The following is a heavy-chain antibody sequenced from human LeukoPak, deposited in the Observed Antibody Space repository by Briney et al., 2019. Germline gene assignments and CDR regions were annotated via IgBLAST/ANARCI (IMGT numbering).Heavy chain of an antibody. CDR1: GFTFSSYE. J-gene: IGHJ4*02. CDR2: IRSSGSTI. CDR3: AREDPATGNY. V-gene: IGHV3-48*03. D-gene: IGHD3-10*01. Sequence: GGSLRLSCAASGFTFSSYEMNWVRQAPGKGLEWVSYIRSSGSTIYYADSVKGRFTISRDNAKNSLYLQMNSLRAEDTAVYYCAREDPATGNYWGQGTLVTVSS.